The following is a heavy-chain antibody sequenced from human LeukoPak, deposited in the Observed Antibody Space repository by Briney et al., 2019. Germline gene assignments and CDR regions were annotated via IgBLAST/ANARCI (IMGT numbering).Heavy chain of an antibody. V-gene: IGHV4-39*07. J-gene: IGHJ4*02. CDR3: ARAISSSWYDY. Sequence: SETLSLTCTVSGGSISSSSYYWGWIRQPPGKGLEWIGSIYYSGSTNYNPSLKSRVTISVDTSKNQFSLKLSSVTAADTAVYYCARAISSSWYDYWGQGTLVTVSS. CDR1: GGSISSSSYY. CDR2: IYYSGST. D-gene: IGHD6-13*01.